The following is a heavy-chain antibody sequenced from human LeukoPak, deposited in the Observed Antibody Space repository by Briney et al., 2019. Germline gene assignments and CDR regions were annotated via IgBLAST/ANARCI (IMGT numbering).Heavy chain of an antibody. CDR1: GFTFRNCA. V-gene: IGHV3-23*01. Sequence: PGGSLRLSCAASGFTFRNCAMSWVRQAPGKGLEWVSGISGTGYNTYYADSVKGRFTISRDNAKNSLYLQMNSLRAEDTAIYFCARDRAYTTFDYWGQGTLVTVSS. CDR3: ARDRAYTTFDY. D-gene: IGHD2-2*02. J-gene: IGHJ4*02. CDR2: ISGTGYNT.